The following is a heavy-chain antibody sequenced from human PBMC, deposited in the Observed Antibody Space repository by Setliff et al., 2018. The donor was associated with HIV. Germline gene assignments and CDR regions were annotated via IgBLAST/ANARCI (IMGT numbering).Heavy chain of an antibody. Sequence: PGESLKISCATSGFAFSNYIMHWVRQAPGKGLEWLAVTSFRGTSEYYAGSEKGRFTISTDNSRGTMYLQMDSLRPEDTAVYYCARETPDYNDSPCGFDFWGQGTMVTVSS. CDR1: GFAFSNYI. CDR2: TSFRGTSE. V-gene: IGHV3-30*04. CDR3: ARETPDYNDSPCGFDF. D-gene: IGHD4-17*01. J-gene: IGHJ3*01.